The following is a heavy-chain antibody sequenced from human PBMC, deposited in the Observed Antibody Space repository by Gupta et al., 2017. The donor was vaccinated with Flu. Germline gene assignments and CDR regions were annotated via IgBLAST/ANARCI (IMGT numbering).Heavy chain of an antibody. Sequence: QVQLQESGPGLVKPSETLSLTCAVSGYSISSGYYWGWIRQPPGKGLEWIGSIYHSGSTYYNPSLKSRVTISVDTSKNQFSLKLSSVTAADTAVYYCAREATRNYFDYWGQGTLVTVSS. D-gene: IGHD2-2*01. CDR3: AREATRNYFDY. V-gene: IGHV4-38-2*02. CDR2: IYHSGST. J-gene: IGHJ4*02. CDR1: GYSISSGYY.